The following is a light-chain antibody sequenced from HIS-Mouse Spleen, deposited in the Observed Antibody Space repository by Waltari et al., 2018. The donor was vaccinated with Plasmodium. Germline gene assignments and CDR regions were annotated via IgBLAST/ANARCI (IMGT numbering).Light chain of an antibody. Sequence: SYELTQPPSVSVSPGQTARITCSGDALPKKYASWYQQKSGQAPVLVIYEDSKRPSGSPEGVSGSSSGTMATLTISGAQVEDEADYYCYSTDSSGNHRVFGGGTKLTVL. CDR1: ALPKKY. CDR2: EDS. CDR3: YSTDSSGNHRV. J-gene: IGLJ3*02. V-gene: IGLV3-10*01.